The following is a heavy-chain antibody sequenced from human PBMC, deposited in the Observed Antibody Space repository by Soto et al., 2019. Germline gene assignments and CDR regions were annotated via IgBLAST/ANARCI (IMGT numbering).Heavy chain of an antibody. CDR2: IKSKTDGGTT. J-gene: IGHJ6*02. V-gene: IGHV3-15*01. CDR3: TTAVTGWSSWSFFSYFYYYGMDV. CDR1: GFTFSNAW. Sequence: PRLSCAASGFTFSNAWMSWVRQAPGKGLEWVGRIKSKTDGGTTDYAAPVKGRFTISRDDSKNTLYLQMNSLKTEDTAVYYCTTAVTGWSSWSFFSYFYYYGMDVWREVTTVTVCS. D-gene: IGHD3-10*01.